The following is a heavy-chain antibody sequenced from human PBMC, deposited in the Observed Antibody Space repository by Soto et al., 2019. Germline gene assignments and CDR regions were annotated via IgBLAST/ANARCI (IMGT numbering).Heavy chain of an antibody. D-gene: IGHD7-27*01. Sequence: QVQLQESGPGRVKPSETLSLTCSVSGGSVRTGSYHWSWIRQHPGKGLEWIGFIPNNGSPDYNPSLKSRVVVSIDRSKNQFSLKVNSVTAADTAVYFCARIGWGGDSWGQGTRVTVSS. V-gene: IGHV4-61*01. CDR1: GGSVRTGSYH. J-gene: IGHJ4*02. CDR2: IPNNGSP. CDR3: ARIGWGGDS.